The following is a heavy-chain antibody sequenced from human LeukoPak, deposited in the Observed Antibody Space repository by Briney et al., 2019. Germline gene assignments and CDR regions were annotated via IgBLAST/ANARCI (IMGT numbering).Heavy chain of an antibody. CDR3: ARGKELTGTSGHYSFDF. V-gene: IGHV4-4*07. CDR1: TGSLNSYF. CDR2: VSGTGTA. Sequence: PSETLSLTCTLSTGSLNSYFWTWVRQPAGKGLEWIGRVSGTGTAYSNPPLESRVIISLDTSRNQFSLKLMSVTAADTAVYYCARGKELTGTSGHYSFDFWGQGTLVSVSS. D-gene: IGHD1-7*01. J-gene: IGHJ4*02.